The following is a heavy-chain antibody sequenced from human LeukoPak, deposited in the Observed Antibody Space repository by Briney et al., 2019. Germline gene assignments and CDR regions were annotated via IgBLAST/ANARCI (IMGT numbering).Heavy chain of an antibody. CDR2: IYYTGST. D-gene: IGHD3-10*01. CDR3: AREDGSGTYYRDY. Sequence: SETLSLTCTVSGGSISSDTYYWGWIRQTPGKGLEWIGTIYYTGSTYFNPSLKSRASISLDTSKNQFSLRLNSVTAADTAVYYCAREDGSGTYYRDYWGQGTPVTVSS. CDR1: GGSISSDTYY. V-gene: IGHV4-39*07. J-gene: IGHJ4*02.